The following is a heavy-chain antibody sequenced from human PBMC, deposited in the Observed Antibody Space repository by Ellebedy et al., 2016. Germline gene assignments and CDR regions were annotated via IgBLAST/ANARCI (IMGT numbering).Heavy chain of an antibody. D-gene: IGHD5-12*01. CDR3: ARETRGYQGIFDY. Sequence: GGSLRLXCAASEFTFSNYAMHWVRQAPGKGLEWVAVISYDGSNKHFADSVKGRFTISRDNSKNTAYLQMNSLRPEDTAVYYCARETRGYQGIFDYWGQGTLVIVSS. CDR1: EFTFSNYA. V-gene: IGHV3-30-3*01. J-gene: IGHJ4*02. CDR2: ISYDGSNK.